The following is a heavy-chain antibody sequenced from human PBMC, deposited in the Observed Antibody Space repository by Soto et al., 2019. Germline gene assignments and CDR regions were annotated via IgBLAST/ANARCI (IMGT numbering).Heavy chain of an antibody. CDR3: ARPIGALSTTDFTY. CDR1: GYHFTNYW. V-gene: IGHV5-51*01. Sequence: GESLKISCKGSGYHFTNYWIGWVRQVPGKGLEWMGFIYPSDSDTRYSPSFQGQVTISTDKSISTAYLQWSSLKASDTAMYYCARPIGALSTTDFTYWGQGTLVTGSS. CDR2: IYPSDSDT. D-gene: IGHD3-22*01. J-gene: IGHJ4*02.